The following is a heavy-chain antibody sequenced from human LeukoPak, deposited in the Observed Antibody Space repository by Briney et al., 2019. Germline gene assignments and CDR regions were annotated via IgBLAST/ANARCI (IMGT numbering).Heavy chain of an antibody. D-gene: IGHD5-18*01. CDR2: ISWDGGST. J-gene: IGHJ4*02. V-gene: IGHV3-43*01. Sequence: PGGSLRLSCAASGFTFDDYTMHWVRQAPGKGLEWVSLISWDGGSTYYADSVKGRFTISRDNSKNSLYLQMNSLRTEDTALYYCAKDMRIGGYSYGRVFDYWGQGTLVTVSS. CDR3: AKDMRIGGYSYGRVFDY. CDR1: GFTFDDYT.